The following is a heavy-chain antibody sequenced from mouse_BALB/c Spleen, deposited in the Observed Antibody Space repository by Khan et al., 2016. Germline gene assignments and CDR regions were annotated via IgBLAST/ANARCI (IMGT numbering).Heavy chain of an antibody. CDR3: ARYRDYYGSSRYFDV. V-gene: IGHV9-3-1*01. CDR1: GYTFTNYG. Sequence: QIQLVQSGPELKKPGKTVKISCKASGYTFTNYGMNWVKQAPGKGLKWMGWINTYSGESTYADDFKGRFAFSLETSANTAYLQINNLKNEYTATYFCARYRDYYGSSRYFDVWGAGTTVTVSS. CDR2: INTYSGES. J-gene: IGHJ1*01. D-gene: IGHD1-1*01.